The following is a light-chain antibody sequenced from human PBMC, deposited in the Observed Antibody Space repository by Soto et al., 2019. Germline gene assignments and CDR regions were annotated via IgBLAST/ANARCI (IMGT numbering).Light chain of an antibody. Sequence: EIVLTQSPATVSLSPGERATLSCRASQSVSSYLAWYQQKPGQAPRLLIFDASNRATGIPARFSGSGSGTDFTLTISSLEPEDFAVYYCQHRIGWPRSTFGPGTKVDIK. V-gene: IGKV3-11*01. CDR2: DAS. CDR1: QSVSSY. CDR3: QHRIGWPRST. J-gene: IGKJ3*01.